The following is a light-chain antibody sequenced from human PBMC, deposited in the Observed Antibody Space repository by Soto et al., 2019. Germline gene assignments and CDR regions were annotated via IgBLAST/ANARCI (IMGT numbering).Light chain of an antibody. Sequence: DVHMTQSPSTLSASVGDRVTITCRASESIPTWLAWYQQKPGQAPKLLIYDASRLESGVPSRFSGGGSGTEFTLTISGLQPEDFATYYCHQYNSYFGPGTKLEI. CDR2: DAS. J-gene: IGKJ2*01. CDR1: ESIPTW. CDR3: HQYNSY. V-gene: IGKV1-5*01.